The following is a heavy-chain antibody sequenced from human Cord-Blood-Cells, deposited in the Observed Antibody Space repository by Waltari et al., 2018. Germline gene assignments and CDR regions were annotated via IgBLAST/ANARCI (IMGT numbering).Heavy chain of an antibody. V-gene: IGHV4-38-2*02. D-gene: IGHD3-9*01. Sequence: QVQLQESGPGLVKPSETLSLTCAVSGYSISSGYYWGWIRQPPGKGLEWIGSIYHSGSTYYNPSLKSRVTISVDTSKNQFSLKLSSVTAADTAVYYCARDWAKNSVLVIQGSGWFDPWGQGTLVTVSS. J-gene: IGHJ5*02. CDR1: GYSISSGYY. CDR3: ARDWAKNSVLVIQGSGWFDP. CDR2: IYHSGST.